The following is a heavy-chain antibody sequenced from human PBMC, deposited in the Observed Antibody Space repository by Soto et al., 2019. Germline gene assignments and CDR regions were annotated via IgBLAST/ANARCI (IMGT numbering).Heavy chain of an antibody. D-gene: IGHD2-15*01. CDR2: IYYSGST. J-gene: IGHJ5*02. V-gene: IGHV4-59*08. CDR1: GGSISSYY. CDR3: ARYIVVVEPVGFDP. Sequence: QVQLQESGPGLVKPSETLSLTCTVSGGSISSYYWSWIRQPPGTGLEWIGYIYYSGSTNYNPSLTIRFTMSVDTSKNQFSLKLSSVTAADTAVYYGARYIVVVEPVGFDPWGQGTLVTVSS.